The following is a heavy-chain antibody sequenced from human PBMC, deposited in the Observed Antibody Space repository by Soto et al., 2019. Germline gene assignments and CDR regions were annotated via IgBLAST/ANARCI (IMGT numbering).Heavy chain of an antibody. CDR2: IKQNGSEK. V-gene: IGHV3-7*01. CDR1: GFTFSSYW. J-gene: IGHJ4*02. CDR3: ARAPSHDYGEPGDY. D-gene: IGHD4-17*01. Sequence: GGSLRLSCAASGFTFSSYWMSWVRQAPGKGLEWVANIKQNGSEKYYVDSVKGRFTISRDNAKNSLYLQMNSLRAEDTAVYYCARAPSHDYGEPGDYWGQGTLVTVSS.